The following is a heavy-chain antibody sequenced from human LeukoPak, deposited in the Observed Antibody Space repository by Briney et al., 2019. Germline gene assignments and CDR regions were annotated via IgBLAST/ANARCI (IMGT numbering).Heavy chain of an antibody. CDR1: GFTFSSYA. J-gene: IGHJ4*02. CDR2: ISGSGGST. D-gene: IGHD3-3*01. CDR3: AKDLTIFGVVTTTDY. V-gene: IGHV3-23*01. Sequence: PGRSLRLSCAASGFTFSSYAMSWVRQAPGKGLEWVSAISGSGGSTYYADSVKGRFTISRDNSKNTLYLQMNSLRAEDTAVYYCAKDLTIFGVVTTTDYWGQGTLVTVSS.